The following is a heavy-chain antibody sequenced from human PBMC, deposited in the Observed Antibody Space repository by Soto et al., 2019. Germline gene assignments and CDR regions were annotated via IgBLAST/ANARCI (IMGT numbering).Heavy chain of an antibody. CDR3: ARGWVERLPRQPPSDY. CDR2: INEDGRST. V-gene: IGHV3-74*01. D-gene: IGHD3-3*01. CDR1: GISLSAYW. Sequence: EVQLVESGGSLVQPGGSLRLSCAASGISLSAYWMHWVRQVPGKGLEWIARINEDGRSTSYMDSVKGRFTISRDNARDTLYLQMNSLRLEDTAVYYCARGWVERLPRQPPSDYWGQGTLVTVSS. J-gene: IGHJ4*02.